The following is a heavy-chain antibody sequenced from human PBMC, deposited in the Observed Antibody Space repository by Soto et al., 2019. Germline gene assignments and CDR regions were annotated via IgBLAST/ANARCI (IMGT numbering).Heavy chain of an antibody. Sequence: SETLSLTCTVSGGSISSYYWSWIRQPPGKGLEWIGYIYYSGSTNYNPSLKSRVTISVDTSKNQFSLNLSSVTAADTAVYYCARLGTRSISYGYWGQGTLVTVSS. CDR3: ARLGTRSISYGY. D-gene: IGHD6-13*01. CDR2: IYYSGST. J-gene: IGHJ4*02. V-gene: IGHV4-59*01. CDR1: GGSISSYY.